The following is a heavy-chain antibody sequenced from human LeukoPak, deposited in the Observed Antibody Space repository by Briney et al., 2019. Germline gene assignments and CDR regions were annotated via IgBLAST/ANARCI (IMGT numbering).Heavy chain of an antibody. CDR3: AREAGSSGYYHFDY. J-gene: IGHJ4*02. V-gene: IGHV1-18*01. CDR1: GYTFTTYG. Sequence: EASVKVSCNPSGYTFTTYGISWVRQAPGQGLEWMGWMSAYTGDTKYAQRFQGRVTMTRDTSTSTAYMELRNLRSDDTAVYYCAREAGSSGYYHFDYWGQGTLVTVSS. D-gene: IGHD3-22*01. CDR2: MSAYTGDT.